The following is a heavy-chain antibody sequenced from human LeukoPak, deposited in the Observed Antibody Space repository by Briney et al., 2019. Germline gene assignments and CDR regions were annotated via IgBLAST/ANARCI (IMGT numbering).Heavy chain of an antibody. V-gene: IGHV3-23*01. CDR2: ISGSGGST. CDR1: GFTFSSYA. D-gene: IGHD5-12*01. Sequence: PGGSLRLSCTASGFTFSSYAMTWVRQAPGKGLEWVSAISGSGGSTYYADSVKGRFTISRDNSKNTLYLQMNSLRAEDTAVYYCAKDRGYSGYLGLRHYYYMDVWGKGATVTVSS. J-gene: IGHJ6*03. CDR3: AKDRGYSGYLGLRHYYYMDV.